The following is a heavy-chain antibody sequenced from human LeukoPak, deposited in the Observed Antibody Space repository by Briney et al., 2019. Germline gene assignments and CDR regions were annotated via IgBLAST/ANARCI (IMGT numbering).Heavy chain of an antibody. D-gene: IGHD1-26*01. CDR1: GGSISSTNW. CDR2: IYHSGST. CDR3: ATLVSGSYHFDN. J-gene: IGHJ4*02. V-gene: IGHV4-4*02. Sequence: SETLSLTCAVSGGSISSTNWWSWVRQPPGKGLEWIGEIYHSGSTNYNPSLKSRVTISVDKSKNQFSLKLSSVTAADTAVYYCATLVSGSYHFDNWGQGTLVTVSS.